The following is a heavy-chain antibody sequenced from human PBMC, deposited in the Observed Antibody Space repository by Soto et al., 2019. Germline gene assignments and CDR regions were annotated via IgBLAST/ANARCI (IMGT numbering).Heavy chain of an antibody. CDR3: ASPGQYSGYENYYYYMDV. J-gene: IGHJ6*03. D-gene: IGHD5-12*01. Sequence: SVKVSCKASGYTFTSYDINWVRQATGQGLEWMGWIIPILGIANYAQKFQGRVTITADKSTSTAYMELSSLRSEDTAVYYCASPGQYSGYENYYYYMDVWGKGTTVTVSS. CDR1: GYTFTSYD. V-gene: IGHV1-69*10. CDR2: IIPILGIA.